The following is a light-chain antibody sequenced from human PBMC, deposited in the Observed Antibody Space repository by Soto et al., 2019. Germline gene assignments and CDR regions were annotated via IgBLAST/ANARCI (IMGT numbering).Light chain of an antibody. V-gene: IGLV2-8*01. CDR2: EVT. CDR1: SSDVGGYNY. J-gene: IGLJ2*01. Sequence: QSALTQPPSASGSPGQSVTISCTGTSSDVGGYNYVSWYQQHPGQAPKLMIFEVTKRPSGVPDRFFASKSGNTASLTVSGLQAEDEADYYCSSYAGGSNVLFGGGTKVTVL. CDR3: SSYAGGSNVL.